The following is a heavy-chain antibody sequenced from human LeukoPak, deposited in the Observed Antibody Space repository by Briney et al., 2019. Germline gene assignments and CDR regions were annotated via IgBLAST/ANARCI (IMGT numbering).Heavy chain of an antibody. CDR1: GFTFDDYG. Sequence: GGSLRLSCAASGFTFDDYGMSWVRQAPGKGLEWVSGINWNGGSTGYAGSVKGRFTISRDNAKNSLYLQMNSLRAEDTALYHCARGNRGNYYDSSGYHFDYWGQGTLVTVSS. CDR2: INWNGGST. CDR3: ARGNRGNYYDSSGYHFDY. V-gene: IGHV3-20*01. D-gene: IGHD3-22*01. J-gene: IGHJ4*02.